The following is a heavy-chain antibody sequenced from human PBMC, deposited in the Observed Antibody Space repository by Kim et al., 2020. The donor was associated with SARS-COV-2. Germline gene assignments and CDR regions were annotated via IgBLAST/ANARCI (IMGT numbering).Heavy chain of an antibody. V-gene: IGHV6-1*01. CDR2: TYYRSKWYN. CDR3: ARDRGYCSGGSCQTGGNAFDI. J-gene: IGHJ3*02. D-gene: IGHD2-15*01. Sequence: SQTLSLTCAISGDNVSSNSAAWNWIRQSPSRGLEWLGRTYYRSKWYNDYAVSVKSRITINPDTSKNQFSLQLNSVTPEDTAVYYCARDRGYCSGGSCQTGGNAFDIWGQGTMVTVSS. CDR1: GDNVSSNSAA.